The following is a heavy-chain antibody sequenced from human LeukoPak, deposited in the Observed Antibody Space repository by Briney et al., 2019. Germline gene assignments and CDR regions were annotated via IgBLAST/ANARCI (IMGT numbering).Heavy chain of an antibody. CDR1: GFTFSSYD. CDR3: AKVAGYLAHKEPLDY. CDR2: ISCSGGST. Sequence: PGGSLRLSCAASGFTFSSYDMSWVRQAPGKGLEWVSAISCSGGSTYYADSVKGRFTISRDNSKNTLYLQMNSLRAEDTAVYYCAKVAGYLAHKEPLDYWGQGTLVTVSS. J-gene: IGHJ4*02. V-gene: IGHV3-23*01. D-gene: IGHD3-22*01.